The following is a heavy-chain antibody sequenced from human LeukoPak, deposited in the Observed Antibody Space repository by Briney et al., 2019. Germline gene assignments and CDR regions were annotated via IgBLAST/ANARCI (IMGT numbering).Heavy chain of an antibody. V-gene: IGHV3-23*01. D-gene: IGHD2-2*01. CDR1: GFTFGDYA. CDR3: TKEDCTTTSCYPDY. Sequence: PGGSLRLSCTASGFTFGDYAMSWVRQAPGKGLEWVSAISGSGGSTYYADSVKGRFTISRDNSKNTLYLQMNSLRAEDTAVYYCTKEDCTTTSCYPDYWGQGTLVTVSS. CDR2: ISGSGGST. J-gene: IGHJ4*02.